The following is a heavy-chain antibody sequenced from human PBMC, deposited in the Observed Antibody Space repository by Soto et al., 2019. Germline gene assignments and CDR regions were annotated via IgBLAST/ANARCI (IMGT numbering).Heavy chain of an antibody. CDR3: ARQRTSVVTQAYFDD. CDR2: IYYSGST. V-gene: IGHV4-39*01. CDR1: CGSINSRSYY. D-gene: IGHD2-21*02. Sequence: SETLSVTCTVSCGSINSRSYYWGWIRQSPGKGLEWIGSIYYSGSTYYNPSLKSRVAMSVDTSKNQFSLKLRSVSAADTAVYYCARQRTSVVTQAYFDDWGQGSLVTVSS. J-gene: IGHJ4*02.